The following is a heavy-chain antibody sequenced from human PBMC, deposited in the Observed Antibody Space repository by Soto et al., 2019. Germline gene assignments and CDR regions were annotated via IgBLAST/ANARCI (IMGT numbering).Heavy chain of an antibody. CDR3: AREWGCSSTSCYNWFDP. V-gene: IGHV3-21*01. D-gene: IGHD2-2*01. Sequence: EVQLVESGGGLVEPGGSLRLSCAASGFTFSSYSMNWVRQAPGKGLEWVSSISSSSSYIYYADSVKGRFTISRDNAKNSLYLQMNSLRAEDTAVYYCAREWGCSSTSCYNWFDPWGQGTLVTVSS. J-gene: IGHJ5*02. CDR1: GFTFSSYS. CDR2: ISSSSSYI.